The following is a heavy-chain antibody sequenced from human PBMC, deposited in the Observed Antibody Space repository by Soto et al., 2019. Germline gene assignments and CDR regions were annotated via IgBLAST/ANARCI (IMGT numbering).Heavy chain of an antibody. CDR3: ASHDFHW. CDR1: GYTFNRYG. J-gene: IGHJ4*02. Sequence: ASVKVSCKASGYTFNRYGISWVRQAPGQGLEWMGWISAYNGNTNYAQKLQGRVTMTTDTSTSTAYMELRSLCSDDTAVYYFASHDFHWWGQGTLVTVSS. CDR2: ISAYNGNT. V-gene: IGHV1-18*01. D-gene: IGHD3-3*01.